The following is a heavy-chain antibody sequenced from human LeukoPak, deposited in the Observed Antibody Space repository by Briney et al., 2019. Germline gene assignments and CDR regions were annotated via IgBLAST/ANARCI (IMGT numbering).Heavy chain of an antibody. D-gene: IGHD6-19*01. J-gene: IGHJ5*02. V-gene: IGHV4-59*11. CDR3: ARDGILVPGSDNWFDP. CDR2: TYYDGAT. Sequence: SETLSLTCTVSGGSMRSQYWSWIRQTPGKGPEWIGLTYYDGATNYNPSLKSRVTISVDTSKNQFSLRLKSVTAADTAVYYCARDGILVPGSDNWFDPWGRGTLVTVSS. CDR1: GGSMRSQY.